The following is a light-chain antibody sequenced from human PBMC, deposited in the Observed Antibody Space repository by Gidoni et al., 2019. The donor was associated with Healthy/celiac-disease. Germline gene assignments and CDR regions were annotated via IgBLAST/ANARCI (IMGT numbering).Light chain of an antibody. Sequence: ENVLTQSPGTLSLSPGERATLSCRASQSVSSSYLAWYQQKPGQAPRLLIYGASSRATGIPDRFSGSGSGTDFTLTISRLEPEDFAVYYCQQYGSSLGTFGQGTKLEIK. V-gene: IGKV3-20*01. CDR2: GAS. J-gene: IGKJ2*01. CDR3: QQYGSSLGT. CDR1: QSVSSSY.